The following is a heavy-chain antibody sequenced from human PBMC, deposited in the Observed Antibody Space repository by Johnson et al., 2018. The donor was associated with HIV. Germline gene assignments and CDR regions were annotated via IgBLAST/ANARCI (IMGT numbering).Heavy chain of an antibody. D-gene: IGHD6-19*01. CDR2: IYSGGST. J-gene: IGHJ3*02. CDR3: AREARSERSAVAVSDAFDI. CDR1: GFTVSSNY. V-gene: IGHV3-66*01. Sequence: VQLVESGGGLVQPGGSLRLSCAASGFTVSSNYMNWVRQAPGKGLEWVSVIYSGGSTFYADSVKGRFTISRDNSKNTLYLQMNNLRAEDTAVYYCAREARSERSAVAVSDAFDIWGQGTMVTVSS.